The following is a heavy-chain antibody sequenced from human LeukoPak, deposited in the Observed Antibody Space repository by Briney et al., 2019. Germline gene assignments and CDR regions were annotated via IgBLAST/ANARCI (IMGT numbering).Heavy chain of an antibody. CDR1: GFSFSAAW. D-gene: IGHD5-12*01. Sequence: GGSLRLSCEASGFSFSAAWMTWVRQAPGKGLEWVATIKNDGSDKYYVDSVKGRSTLSRDNAKNSVYLQMNSLRVEDTAVYYCVNLGYSDGGQGTLVTVSS. J-gene: IGHJ4*02. V-gene: IGHV3-7*01. CDR3: VNLGYSD. CDR2: IKNDGSDK.